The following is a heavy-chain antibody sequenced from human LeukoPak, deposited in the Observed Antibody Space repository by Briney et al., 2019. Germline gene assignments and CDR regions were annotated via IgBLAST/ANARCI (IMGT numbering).Heavy chain of an antibody. J-gene: IGHJ4*02. CDR1: GFTFSSYP. CDR3: AKDYYGLGSYPRHFDY. D-gene: IGHD3-10*01. V-gene: IGHV3-23*01. CDR2: ISASGGTT. Sequence: GGSLRLSCAASGFTFSSYPMSWVRQAPGKGLEWVSGISASGGTTYYADSVKGRFTISRDNSKNTLSLQVNSLRAEDTAVYYCAKDYYGLGSYPRHFDYWGQGTLVTVSS.